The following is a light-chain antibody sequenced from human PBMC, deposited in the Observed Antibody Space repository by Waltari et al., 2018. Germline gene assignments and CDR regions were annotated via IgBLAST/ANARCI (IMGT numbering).Light chain of an antibody. CDR2: YDS. Sequence: SYVLTQPPSVSVAPGETASITCGGNNIGTTSVHWYRQKPGQAPVLVISYDSDRPSGIPERFSGSNSGDTATLTISRVEAGDEADYYCQVWDANNEPGLFGTGTEVTV. V-gene: IGLV3-21*01. CDR3: QVWDANNEPGL. CDR1: NIGTTS. J-gene: IGLJ1*01.